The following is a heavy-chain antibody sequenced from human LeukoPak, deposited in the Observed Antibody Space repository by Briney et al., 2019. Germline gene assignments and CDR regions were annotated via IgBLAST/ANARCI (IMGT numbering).Heavy chain of an antibody. CDR2: IYYSGST. V-gene: IGHV4-59*01. J-gene: IGHJ3*02. D-gene: IGHD5-12*01. Sequence: SETLSLTCTVSGGSISSYYWSWIRQPPGKGLEWIGYIYYSGSTNYNPSLKSRVTISVDTSKNQFSLKLSSVTAADTAVYYCATESSGYSGYGNDAFDIWGQGTMVTVSS. CDR3: ATESSGYSGYGNDAFDI. CDR1: GGSISSYY.